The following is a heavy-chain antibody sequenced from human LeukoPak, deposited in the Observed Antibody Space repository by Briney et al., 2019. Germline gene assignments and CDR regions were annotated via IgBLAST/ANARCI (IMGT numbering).Heavy chain of an antibody. CDR3: TAMYYCARHSHGYSSGWNIDY. D-gene: IGHD6-19*01. CDR2: IYPGDSDT. CDR1: GYTFTNYW. V-gene: IGHV5-51*01. Sequence: GESLKISCKGSGYTFTNYWIAWVRQMPGKGLEWMGIIYPGDSDTRYSPSFQGQVTISADKSIDTAYLQWSTLKASDTAMASDTAMYYCARHSHGYSSGWNIDYWGQGTLVTVSS. J-gene: IGHJ4*02.